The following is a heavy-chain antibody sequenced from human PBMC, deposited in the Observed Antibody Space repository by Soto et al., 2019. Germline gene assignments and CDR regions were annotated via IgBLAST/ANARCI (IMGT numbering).Heavy chain of an antibody. CDR1: GGTFSSYA. CDR3: ARANFSLGVTYYYYYGMDV. Sequence: SVKVSCKASGGTFSSYAISWVRQAPGQGLEWMGGIIPIFGTANYAQKFQGRVTITADESTSTAYMELSSLRSEDTAVYYCARANFSLGVTYYYYYGMDVWGQGTTVTVS. V-gene: IGHV1-69*13. CDR2: IIPIFGTA. J-gene: IGHJ6*02. D-gene: IGHD3-16*02.